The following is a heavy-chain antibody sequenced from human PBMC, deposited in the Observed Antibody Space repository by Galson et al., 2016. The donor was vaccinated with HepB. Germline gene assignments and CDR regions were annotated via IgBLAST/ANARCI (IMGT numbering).Heavy chain of an antibody. CDR3: AHRRPEISAAHTGLFDY. Sequence: PALVKPTQILTLTCTFSGFSLSTTTVGVGWLRQPPGKALEWLALIYWDDDKRYNPSLKTRLTITKDTSKNQVVLTMTYMDPVDTATYYCAHRRPEISAAHTGLFDYWGQGILVTVSS. J-gene: IGHJ4*02. D-gene: IGHD6-13*01. V-gene: IGHV2-5*02. CDR1: GFSLSTTTVG. CDR2: IYWDDDK.